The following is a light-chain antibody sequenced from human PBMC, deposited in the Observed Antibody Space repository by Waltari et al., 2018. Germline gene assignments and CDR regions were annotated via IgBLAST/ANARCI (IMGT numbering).Light chain of an antibody. V-gene: IGLV1-40*01. CDR3: QSYDSSLSGSRV. J-gene: IGLJ1*01. CDR2: GHR. Sequence: QSVLTQPPSVSGAPGQRVTISCTGSSSNIGAGFDVHWYQQRPGTAPKLLIYGHRNRPSGVPDRVSASKSGTSASLAITGLQADDEADYYCQSYDSSLSGSRVFGSGTKVTVL. CDR1: SSNIGAGFD.